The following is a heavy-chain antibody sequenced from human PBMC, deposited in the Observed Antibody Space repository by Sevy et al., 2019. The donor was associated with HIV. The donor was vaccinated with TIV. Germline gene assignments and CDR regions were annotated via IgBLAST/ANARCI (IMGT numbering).Heavy chain of an antibody. D-gene: IGHD4-4*01. V-gene: IGHV3-23*01. CDR2: SGRSGSSS. CDR3: GKPASLHLWFDY. CDR1: GFNFTASA. J-gene: IGHJ5*01. Sequence: GESLKISCVASGFNFTASAMSWVRQSPGKGLEWVSTSGRSGSSSYYAHSVKGRFTISRDNSKTTLYLQMNSLTADYTVVSFCGKPASLHLWFDYWGQGILVTVSS.